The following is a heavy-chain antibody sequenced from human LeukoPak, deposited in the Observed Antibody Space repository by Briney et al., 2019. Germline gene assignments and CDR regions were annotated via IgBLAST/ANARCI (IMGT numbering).Heavy chain of an antibody. CDR1: GGSISGSSYY. CDR2: IYYSGST. Sequence: SETLSLTCTVSGGSISGSSYYWGWIRQPPGKGLEWIGSIYYSGSTYYNPSLKSRVTISVDTSKNQFSLKLSSVTAADTAVYYCARQAIFGVVIDWFDPWGQGTLVTVSS. V-gene: IGHV4-39*01. J-gene: IGHJ5*02. CDR3: ARQAIFGVVIDWFDP. D-gene: IGHD3-3*01.